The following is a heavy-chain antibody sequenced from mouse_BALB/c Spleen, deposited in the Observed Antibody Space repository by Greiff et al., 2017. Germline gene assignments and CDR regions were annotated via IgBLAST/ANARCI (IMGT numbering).Heavy chain of an antibody. D-gene: IGHD1-2*01. J-gene: IGHJ4*01. Sequence: EVQLVESGGGLVKPGGSLKLSCAASGFTFSSYAMSWVRQTPEKRLEWVASISSGGSTYYPDSVKGRFTISRDNARNILYLQMSSLRSEDTAMYYCARGAYGYPYYAMDYWGQGTSVTVSS. CDR2: ISSGGST. V-gene: IGHV5-6-5*01. CDR1: GFTFSSYA. CDR3: ARGAYGYPYYAMDY.